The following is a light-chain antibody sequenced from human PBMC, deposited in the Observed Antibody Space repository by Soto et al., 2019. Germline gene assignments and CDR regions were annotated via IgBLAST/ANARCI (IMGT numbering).Light chain of an antibody. V-gene: IGKV3-11*01. J-gene: IGKJ4*01. CDR2: DAS. CDR1: QNVSSY. CDR3: QQRSKWPLT. Sequence: EIVLTQSPCTLSLSPGEGATLSCRASQNVSSYLAWYQQKPGQAPRLLIYDASNRAPGVPARFGASGSGTDFTLTISSLEPEDFAVYYCQQRSKWPLTFGGGTKVDIK.